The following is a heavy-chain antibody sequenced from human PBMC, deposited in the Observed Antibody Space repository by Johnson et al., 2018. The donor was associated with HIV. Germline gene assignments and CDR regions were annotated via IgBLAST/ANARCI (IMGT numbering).Heavy chain of an antibody. CDR3: TTALGMATIWAGDAFDI. D-gene: IGHD5-24*01. CDR1: GFTFSNAW. Sequence: VQLVESVGGLVKPGGSLRLSCAAYGFTFSNAWMSWVRQAPGKGLEWVGRIKSRSDGGATDHAAPVKGRFTISRDDSKNTLYLQMNSLKTEDTAVYYCTTALGMATIWAGDAFDIWGQGTMVTVSS. J-gene: IGHJ3*02. CDR2: IKSRSDGGAT. V-gene: IGHV3-15*01.